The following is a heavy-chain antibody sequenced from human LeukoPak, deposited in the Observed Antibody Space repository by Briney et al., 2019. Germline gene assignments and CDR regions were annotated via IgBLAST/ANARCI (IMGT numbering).Heavy chain of an antibody. D-gene: IGHD2-21*02. CDR1: GGSISSSSYY. Sequence: PSETLSLTCPVSGGSISSSSYYWGWIRQPPGKGLEWIGSIYYSGSTYYNPSLKSRVTISVDTSKNQFSLKLSSVTAADTAVYYCARKEVVTALYYFDYWGQGALVTVSS. CDR2: IYYSGST. J-gene: IGHJ4*02. V-gene: IGHV4-39*01. CDR3: ARKEVVTALYYFDY.